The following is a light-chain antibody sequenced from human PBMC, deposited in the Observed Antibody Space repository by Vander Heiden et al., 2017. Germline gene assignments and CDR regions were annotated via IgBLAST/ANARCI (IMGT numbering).Light chain of an antibody. CDR3: AAWDDSLNGYV. CDR1: SSNIGSNT. J-gene: IGLJ1*01. Sequence: QSALTQPPSASGTPGQRVTIACSGSSSNIGSNTVDWYQQLQGTAPKLLIYSNSQRPSGVPDRFSGSKSGTSASLAISGLQSEDEADYYCAAWDDSLNGYVFGTGTKVTVL. V-gene: IGLV1-44*01. CDR2: SNS.